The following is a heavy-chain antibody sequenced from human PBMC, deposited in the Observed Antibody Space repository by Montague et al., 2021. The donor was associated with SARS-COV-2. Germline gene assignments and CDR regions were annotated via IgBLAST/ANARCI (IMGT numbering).Heavy chain of an antibody. Sequence: PALVKPTQTLTLTCTFSGFSLSNSGVGVGWIRQPPGKALEWLALVYWDGDKRYSPSLKSRLSITTDTSKNQVVLAMTNVDPVDTATYFCEHRQYDFLTGQGGADYWDQGVLVTVSS. V-gene: IGHV2-5*02. J-gene: IGHJ4*02. CDR2: VYWDGDK. D-gene: IGHD3/OR15-3a*01. CDR3: EHRQYDFLTGQGGADY. CDR1: GFSLSNSGVG.